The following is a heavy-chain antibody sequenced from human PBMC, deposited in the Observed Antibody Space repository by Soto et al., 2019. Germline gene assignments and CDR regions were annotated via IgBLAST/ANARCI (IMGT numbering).Heavy chain of an antibody. D-gene: IGHD5-18*01. CDR2: IYYSGST. CDR3: ARVSPYTAMVKGRFDP. CDR1: GGSISSGGYY. J-gene: IGHJ5*02. V-gene: IGHV4-31*03. Sequence: PSETLSLTCTVSGGSISSGGYYWSWIRQHPGKGLEWIGYIYYSGSTYYNPSLKSRVTISVDTSKNQFSLKLSSVTAADTAVYYCARVSPYTAMVKGRFDPWGQGTLVTVSS.